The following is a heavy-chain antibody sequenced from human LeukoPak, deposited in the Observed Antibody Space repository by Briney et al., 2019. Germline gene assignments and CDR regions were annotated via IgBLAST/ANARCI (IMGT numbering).Heavy chain of an antibody. V-gene: IGHV1-2*02. CDR2: INPNSGGT. Sequence: ASVTVSFKASGYTFTDYYMHWVRQAPGQGLEWMGWINPNSGGTNYAQKFQGRVTITRDTSISPAYMELGRLRSDDTAVYYCARHIVTGTTPGWYFDLWGRGTLVTVSS. CDR1: GYTFTDYY. D-gene: IGHD1-7*01. CDR3: ARHIVTGTTPGWYFDL. J-gene: IGHJ2*01.